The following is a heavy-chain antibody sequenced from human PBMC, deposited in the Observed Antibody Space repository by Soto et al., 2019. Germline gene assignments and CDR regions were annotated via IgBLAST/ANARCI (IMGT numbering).Heavy chain of an antibody. J-gene: IGHJ4*02. CDR1: GGSVSSGNYY. CDR3: ARSMHYSDGSNYSPFDY. V-gene: IGHV4-61*01. D-gene: IGHD3-22*01. Sequence: QVQLQESGPGLVKPSETLSLTCTVSGGSVSSGNYYWSWIRQPPGKGLEWIGYFYYTGSTNYNPSLKSRVTISIDASKNQFSLRLSSXXAADTAVYYCARSMHYSDGSNYSPFDYWGQGTLVTVSS. CDR2: FYYTGST.